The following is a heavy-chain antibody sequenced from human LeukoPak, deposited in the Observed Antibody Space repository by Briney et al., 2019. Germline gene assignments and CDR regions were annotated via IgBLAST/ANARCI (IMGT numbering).Heavy chain of an antibody. D-gene: IGHD2-15*01. CDR1: GYTFTSYG. CDR3: ARGNNVLGYCSGGSCYEDYYYYMDV. CDR2: INPSSGGT. V-gene: IGHV1-2*02. Sequence: ASVKVSCKASGYTFTSYGILWVRQAPGQGLEWMGWINPSSGGTNYAQKFQGRVTMTRDTSISTAYMELSRLRSDDAAVYYCARGNNVLGYCSGGSCYEDYYYYMDVWGKGTTVTISS. J-gene: IGHJ6*03.